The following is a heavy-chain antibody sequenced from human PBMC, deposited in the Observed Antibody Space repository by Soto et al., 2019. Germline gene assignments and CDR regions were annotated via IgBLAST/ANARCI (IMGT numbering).Heavy chain of an antibody. V-gene: IGHV4-59*01. Sequence: SETLSLTCTVSGGSISSYYWSWLRQPPGKGLEWIGYIYYSGSTNYNPSLKSRVTISVDTSKNQFSLKLSSVTAADTAVYYCASTYCSSTSCFHYFDYWGQGTLVTVS. CDR1: GGSISSYY. CDR2: IYYSGST. D-gene: IGHD2-2*01. CDR3: ASTYCSSTSCFHYFDY. J-gene: IGHJ4*02.